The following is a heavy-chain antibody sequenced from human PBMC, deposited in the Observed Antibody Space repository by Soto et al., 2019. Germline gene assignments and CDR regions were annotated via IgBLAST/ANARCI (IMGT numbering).Heavy chain of an antibody. CDR3: ARAGYCSGGTCFHGNCDY. Sequence: QVQLVQSGAEVKRPGASVKVSCKASGYTFTTYYMHWVRQAPGQALEWLGIINPNGGSTTYAQKFQGRVTMTRDTSTSTVYLELSSLRSEDTAVYYCARAGYCSGGTCFHGNCDYWGQGTLVTVSA. CDR2: INPNGGST. D-gene: IGHD2-15*01. J-gene: IGHJ4*02. V-gene: IGHV1-46*01. CDR1: GYTFTTYY.